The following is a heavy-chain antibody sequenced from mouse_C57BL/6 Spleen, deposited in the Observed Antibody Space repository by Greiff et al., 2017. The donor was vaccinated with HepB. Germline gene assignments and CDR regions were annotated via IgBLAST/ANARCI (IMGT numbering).Heavy chain of an antibody. CDR2: ISSGSSTI. CDR1: GFTFSDYG. Sequence: EVHLVESGGGLVKPGGSLKLSCAASGFTFSDYGMHWVRQAPEKGLEWVAYISSGSSTIYYADTVKGRFTISRDNAKNTLFLQMTSLRSEDTAMYDCATNMMRYYYAMDYWGQGTSVTVSS. J-gene: IGHJ4*01. CDR3: ATNMMRYYYAMDY. V-gene: IGHV5-17*01. D-gene: IGHD2-4*01.